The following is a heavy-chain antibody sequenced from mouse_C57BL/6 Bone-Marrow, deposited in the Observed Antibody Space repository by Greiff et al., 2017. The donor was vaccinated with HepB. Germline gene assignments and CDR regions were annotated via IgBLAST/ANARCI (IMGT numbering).Heavy chain of an antibody. CDR2: IYPRSGNT. Sequence: VQVVESGAELARPGASVKLSCKASGYTFTSYGISWVKQRTGQGLEWIGEIYPRSGNTYYNEKFKGKATLTADKSSSTAYMELRSLTSEDSAVYFCARYGNGRYFDVWGTGTTVTVSS. D-gene: IGHD2-1*01. J-gene: IGHJ1*03. V-gene: IGHV1-81*01. CDR1: GYTFTSYG. CDR3: ARYGNGRYFDV.